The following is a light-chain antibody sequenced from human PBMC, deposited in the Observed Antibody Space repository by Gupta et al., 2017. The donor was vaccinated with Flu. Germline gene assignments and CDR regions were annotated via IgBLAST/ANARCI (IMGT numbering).Light chain of an antibody. J-gene: IGLJ3*02. CDR2: EVT. V-gene: IGLV2-14*01. CDR3: SSFTSSNTWV. CDR1: SSEVGRYNY. Sequence: QPALTQPAPGSGSPGKSITISCTGTSSEVGRYNYVSWFQHHPGKAPKLMIYEVTNRPSGVSNRFSGSKSGNTASLTISGLQADDEADYYCSSFTSSNTWVFGGGTKLTVL.